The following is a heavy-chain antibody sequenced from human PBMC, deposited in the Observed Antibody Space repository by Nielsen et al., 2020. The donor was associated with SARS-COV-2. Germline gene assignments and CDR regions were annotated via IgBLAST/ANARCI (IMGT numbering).Heavy chain of an antibody. CDR2: INHSGST. Sequence: WIRQPPGKGQEWIGEINHSGSTNYNPSLKSRVTISVDTSKNQFSLKLSSVTAADTAVYYCARGKQILRYFDWLSYWFDPWGQGTLVTVSS. V-gene: IGHV4-34*01. CDR3: ARGKQILRYFDWLSYWFDP. D-gene: IGHD3-9*01. J-gene: IGHJ5*02.